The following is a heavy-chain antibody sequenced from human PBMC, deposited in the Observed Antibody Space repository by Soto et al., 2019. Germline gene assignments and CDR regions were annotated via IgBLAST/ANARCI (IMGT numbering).Heavy chain of an antibody. Sequence: QVQLVQSGAEVKKPGSSVKVSCKASGGTFSSYAISWVRQAPGQGLEWMGGIIPIFGTANYAQKFQGRATITADESTSTAYMELSSLRSDDTAVYYCARDKSRYRNWFDPWGQGTLVTVSS. J-gene: IGHJ5*02. CDR3: ARDKSRYRNWFDP. D-gene: IGHD3-16*02. V-gene: IGHV1-69*12. CDR2: IIPIFGTA. CDR1: GGTFSSYA.